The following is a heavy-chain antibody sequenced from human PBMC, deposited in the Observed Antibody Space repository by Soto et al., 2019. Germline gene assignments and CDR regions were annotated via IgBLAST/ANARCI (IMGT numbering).Heavy chain of an antibody. CDR2: INTNTGNP. J-gene: IGHJ6*02. D-gene: IGHD6-19*01. Sequence: ASVKVSCKASGYTFTSYAMNWVRQAPGQGLEWMGWINTNTGNPTYAQGFTGRFVFSLDTSVSTAYLQICSLKAEDTAVYYCAISSSGWYDLYYYYYRMDVWGQGTTVTVSS. CDR1: GYTFTSYA. CDR3: AISSSGWYDLYYYYYRMDV. V-gene: IGHV7-4-1*01.